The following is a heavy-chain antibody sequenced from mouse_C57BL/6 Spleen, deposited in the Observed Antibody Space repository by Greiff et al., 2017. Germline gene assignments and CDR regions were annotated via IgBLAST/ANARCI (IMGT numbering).Heavy chain of an antibody. CDR3: ARATTVGSTRDYAMDY. CDR2: IHPNSGST. J-gene: IGHJ4*01. CDR1: GYTFTSYW. Sequence: QVQLQQPGAELVKPGASVKLSCKASGYTFTSYWMHWVKQRPGQGLEWIGMIHPNSGSTNYNEKFKSKATLTVDKSSSTAYMQLSSLTSEDSAVYYCARATTVGSTRDYAMDYWGQGTSVTVSS. V-gene: IGHV1-64*01. D-gene: IGHD1-1*01.